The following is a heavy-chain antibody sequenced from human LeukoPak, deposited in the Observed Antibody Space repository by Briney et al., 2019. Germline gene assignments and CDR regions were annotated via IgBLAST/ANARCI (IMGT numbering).Heavy chain of an antibody. CDR3: AKGKDYYDGSGYYLATLDY. D-gene: IGHD3-22*01. V-gene: IGHV3-23*01. CDR2: ISGSGGSP. CDR1: GFAFSSYA. Sequence: GGSRRLSCAASGFAFSSYAMSWVRQAPGKGLEWFSAISGSGGSPYYADSVKGRFTISRDNSKNTLYLQMNSLRAEDTAVYYCAKGKDYYDGSGYYLATLDYWGQGTLVTVSS. J-gene: IGHJ4*02.